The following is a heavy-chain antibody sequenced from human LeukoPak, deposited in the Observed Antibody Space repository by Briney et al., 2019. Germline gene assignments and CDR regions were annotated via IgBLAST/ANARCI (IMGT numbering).Heavy chain of an antibody. CDR3: AIYYYDSSGYYYGRFDY. CDR2: IIPIFGTA. CDR1: GGTFTNYA. Sequence: ASVKVSCKASGGTFTNYAINWVRQAPGQGLEWMGGIIPIFGTANYAQKFQGRVTITADESTSTAYMELSSLRSEDTAVYYCAIYYYDSSGYYYGRFDYWGQGTLVTVSS. J-gene: IGHJ4*02. D-gene: IGHD3-22*01. V-gene: IGHV1-69*13.